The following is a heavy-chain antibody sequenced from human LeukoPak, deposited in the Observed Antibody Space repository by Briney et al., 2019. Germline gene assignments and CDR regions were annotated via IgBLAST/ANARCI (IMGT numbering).Heavy chain of an antibody. D-gene: IGHD3-22*01. V-gene: IGHV3-7*01. CDR1: GFTFSSYW. Sequence: GGSLRLSCAASGFTFSSYWMSWVRQAPGKGLEWVANIKQDGSEKYYVDSVKGRFTISRDNAKNSLYLQMDSLRAEDTAVYYCASGGSGYYPFDYWGQGTLVTVSS. CDR3: ASGGSGYYPFDY. J-gene: IGHJ4*02. CDR2: IKQDGSEK.